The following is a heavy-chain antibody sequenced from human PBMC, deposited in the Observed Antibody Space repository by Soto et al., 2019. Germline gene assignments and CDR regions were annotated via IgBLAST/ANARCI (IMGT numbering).Heavy chain of an antibody. V-gene: IGHV1-69*01. Sequence: QVQLVQSGAEVKKPGSSVKVSCKASGGTFSSYAISWVRQAPGQGLEWMGGTIPIFGTANYAQKFQGRVTITANEATGTAYMELSSLRAEDTAVYYCAREGEYSGYDSSLKKDWFDLWGQGALV. D-gene: IGHD5-12*01. J-gene: IGHJ5*02. CDR2: TIPIFGTA. CDR1: GGTFSSYA. CDR3: AREGEYSGYDSSLKKDWFDL.